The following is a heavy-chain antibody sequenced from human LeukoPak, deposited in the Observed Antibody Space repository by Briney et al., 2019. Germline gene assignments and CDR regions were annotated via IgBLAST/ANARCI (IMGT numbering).Heavy chain of an antibody. CDR2: ISCHNGDT. CDR3: ARDGGTAGYSSGSDY. Sequence: ASVKVSCKASGYTFTSNGITWVRLAPGQGLEWVGWISCHNGDTRYAQKFQGRVTVTKDTSTSTVYMELRSLRSDDTAVYYCARDGGTAGYSSGSDYWGQGTLVTVSS. J-gene: IGHJ4*02. CDR1: GYTFTSNG. V-gene: IGHV1-18*04. D-gene: IGHD5-18*01.